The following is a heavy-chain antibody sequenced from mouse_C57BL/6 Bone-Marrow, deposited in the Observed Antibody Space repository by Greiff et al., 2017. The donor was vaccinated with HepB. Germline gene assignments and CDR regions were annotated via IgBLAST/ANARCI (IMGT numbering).Heavy chain of an antibody. CDR2: IWRGGST. CDR1: GSSLTSYG. CDR3: AKGAYYSNYWFAY. V-gene: IGHV2-5*01. D-gene: IGHD2-5*01. Sequence: VQLQQSGPGLVQPSQSLSITCTVSGSSLTSYGVHWVRQSPGKGLEWLGVIWRGGSTDYNAAFMSRLSITKDNSKSQVFFKMNSLQADDTAIYYCAKGAYYSNYWFAYWGQGTLVTVSA. J-gene: IGHJ3*01.